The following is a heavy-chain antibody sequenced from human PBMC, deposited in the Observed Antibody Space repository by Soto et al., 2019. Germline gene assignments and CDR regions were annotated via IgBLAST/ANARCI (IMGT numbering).Heavy chain of an antibody. CDR1: GGTFSSYA. V-gene: IGHV1-69*06. CDR2: IIPIFGAA. CDR3: ARGGGAASAKDDAFDI. D-gene: IGHD6-13*01. J-gene: IGHJ3*02. Sequence: QVQLVQSWAEVKKPGSSVKVSCKASGGTFSSYAISWVRQAPGQGLEWMGGIIPIFGAANYAQNFHGRGTIAADKSTSTAYMELSSLGSEDTAVYYCARGGGAASAKDDAFDIWGQGTMVTVAS.